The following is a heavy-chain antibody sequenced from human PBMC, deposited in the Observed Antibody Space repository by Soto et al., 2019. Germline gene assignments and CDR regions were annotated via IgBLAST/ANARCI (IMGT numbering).Heavy chain of an antibody. CDR3: AKETLNDYGGNPWAYGMDV. J-gene: IGHJ6*02. V-gene: IGHV3-30*18. CDR1: GFTVSSYG. Sequence: GSLRLSGAASGFTVSSYGMHWVRQAPGKGLEWVAVISYDGSNKYYADSVKGRFTISRDNSKNTLYLQMNSLRAEDTAVYYCAKETLNDYGGNPWAYGMDVWGQGTTVTVSS. CDR2: ISYDGSNK. D-gene: IGHD4-17*01.